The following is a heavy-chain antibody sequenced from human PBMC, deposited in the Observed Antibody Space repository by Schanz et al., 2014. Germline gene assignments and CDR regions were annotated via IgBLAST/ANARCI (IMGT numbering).Heavy chain of an antibody. V-gene: IGHV3-23*01. CDR2: IATSSSTR. D-gene: IGHD3-22*01. Sequence: EVQLLDSGGGLVQPGGSLRLSCAASGFTFSSYAMSWVRQAPGKGLEWLSYIATSSSTRHYADSVKGRFTISRDNSKNTLYLQMNSLRAEDTAVYYCAKDPSHGDYDYYFDYWGQGTLVTVSS. CDR3: AKDPSHGDYDYYFDY. J-gene: IGHJ4*02. CDR1: GFTFSSYA.